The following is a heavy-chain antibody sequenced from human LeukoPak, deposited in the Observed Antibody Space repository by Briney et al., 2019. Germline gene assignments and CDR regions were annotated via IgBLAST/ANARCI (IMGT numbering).Heavy chain of an antibody. CDR3: ARLSPWRYSSSWYDSSDY. D-gene: IGHD6-13*01. J-gene: IGHJ4*02. Sequence: PSETLSLTCTVSGGSISSSSYYWGWIRQPPGKGLEWIGSIYYSGGTYYNPSLKSRVTISVDTSKNQFSLKLSSVTAADTAVYYCARLSPWRYSSSWYDSSDYWGQGTLVTVSS. V-gene: IGHV4-39*01. CDR2: IYYSGGT. CDR1: GGSISSSSYY.